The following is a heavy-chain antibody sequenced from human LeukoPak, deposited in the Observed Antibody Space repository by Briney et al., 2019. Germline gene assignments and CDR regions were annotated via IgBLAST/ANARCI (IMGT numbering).Heavy chain of an antibody. CDR1: GGIFSSYA. CDR3: ARAAPLHTYYYDSSGYPN. Sequence: GASVNVSCKASGGIFSSYAISWVRQAPGQGLEWMGGIIPIFGTANYAQKFQGRVTITADESTSTAYMELSSLRSEDTAVYYCARAAPLHTYYYDSSGYPNWGQGTLVTVSS. J-gene: IGHJ4*02. CDR2: IIPIFGTA. V-gene: IGHV1-69*13. D-gene: IGHD3-22*01.